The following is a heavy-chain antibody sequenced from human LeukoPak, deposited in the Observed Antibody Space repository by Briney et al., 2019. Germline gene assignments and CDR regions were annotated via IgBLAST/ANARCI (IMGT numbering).Heavy chain of an antibody. J-gene: IGHJ4*02. CDR1: GFTVSSNY. Sequence: GTSLRLSCAASGFTVSSNYMSWVRQAPGKGLEWVSVIYSGGDTYYADSVKGRFTISRDNSKNTLYLQMNTLRAEDTAVYYCTRASGYSGYDPFDYWGQGTLVTVSS. CDR2: IYSGGDT. V-gene: IGHV3-53*01. CDR3: TRASGYSGYDPFDY. D-gene: IGHD5-12*01.